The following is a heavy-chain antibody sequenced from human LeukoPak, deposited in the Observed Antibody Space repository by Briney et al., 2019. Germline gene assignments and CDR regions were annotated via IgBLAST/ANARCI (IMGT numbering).Heavy chain of an antibody. D-gene: IGHD4-11*01. J-gene: IGHJ4*02. V-gene: IGHV4-30-4*01. CDR2: IYYSGST. CDR3: AREEDDYTNRAYFDY. Sequence: SETLSLTCTVSGGSISSGDYYWSWIRQPPGKCLEWIGYIYYSGSTYYNPSLKSRVTISVDTSKNQFSLKLSSVTAADTAVYYCAREEDDYTNRAYFDYWGQGTLVTVSS. CDR1: GGSISSGDYY.